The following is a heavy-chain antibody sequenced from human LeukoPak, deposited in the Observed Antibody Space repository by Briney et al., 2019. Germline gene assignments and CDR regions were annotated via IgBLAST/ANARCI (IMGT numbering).Heavy chain of an antibody. Sequence: GGSLRLSCAASGFTFNSYNMNWVRQAPGKGLEWVSSISSSSSYIYYADSVKGRFTISRDNAKNSLYLQMNSLRAEDTAVYYCARTRYSSSSSGDYWGQGTLVTVSS. D-gene: IGHD6-6*01. CDR3: ARTRYSSSSSGDY. J-gene: IGHJ4*02. CDR2: ISSSSSYI. V-gene: IGHV3-21*01. CDR1: GFTFNSYN.